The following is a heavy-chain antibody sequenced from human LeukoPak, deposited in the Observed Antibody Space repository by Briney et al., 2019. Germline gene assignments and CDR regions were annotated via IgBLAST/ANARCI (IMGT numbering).Heavy chain of an antibody. D-gene: IGHD3-3*01. CDR1: GGSISSYY. Sequence: TSSETLSLTCTVSGGSISSYYWSWIRQPPGKGLEWIGEINHSGSTNYNPSLKSRVTISVDTSKNQFSLKLSSVTAADTAVYYCARYDFWSGYNYWGQGTLVTVSS. J-gene: IGHJ4*02. CDR2: INHSGST. V-gene: IGHV4-34*01. CDR3: ARYDFWSGYNY.